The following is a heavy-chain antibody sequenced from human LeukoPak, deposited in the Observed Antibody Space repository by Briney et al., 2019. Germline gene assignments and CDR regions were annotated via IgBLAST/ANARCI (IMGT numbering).Heavy chain of an antibody. J-gene: IGHJ4*02. V-gene: IGHV3-33*01. Sequence: GGSLRLSCAASGFTFSSYGFHLVRQPPGKGLEWVAVIWNDGSKKYYADSVKGRFTISRDNSKNTLYLQMNSLRAEDTAVYYCARDEGLVAADLDYWGQGSLVTVSS. CDR3: ARDEGLVAADLDY. D-gene: IGHD1-26*01. CDR2: IWNDGSKK. CDR1: GFTFSSYG.